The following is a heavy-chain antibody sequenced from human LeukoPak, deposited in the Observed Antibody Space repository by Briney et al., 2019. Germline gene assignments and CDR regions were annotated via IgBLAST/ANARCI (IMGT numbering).Heavy chain of an antibody. Sequence: PSQTLSLTCTVSGGSISSGSYYWSWIRQPAGKGLEWIGLIYTSGSTNYNPSLKSRVTISVDTSKNQFSLKLSSVTAADTAVYYCARDYEYSSSLSWFDPWGQGTLVTVSS. V-gene: IGHV4-61*02. CDR2: IYTSGST. CDR3: ARDYEYSSSLSWFDP. CDR1: GGSISSGSYY. D-gene: IGHD6-13*01. J-gene: IGHJ5*02.